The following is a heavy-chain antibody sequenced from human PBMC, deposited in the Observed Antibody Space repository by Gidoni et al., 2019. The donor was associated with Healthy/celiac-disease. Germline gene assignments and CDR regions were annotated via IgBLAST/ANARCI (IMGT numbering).Heavy chain of an antibody. CDR3: AKSPPGVTMIVVVITMVDY. CDR2: ISGSGGST. J-gene: IGHJ4*02. D-gene: IGHD3-22*01. CDR1: GFTFSSYA. V-gene: IGHV3-23*01. Sequence: EVQLLESGGGLVQPGGSLRLSCAASGFTFSSYAMSWVRQAPGKGLEWGSVISGSGGSTYYADSVKGRFTISRDNYKNTLYLQMNSLRAEDTAVYYCAKSPPGVTMIVVVITMVDYWGQGTLVTVSS.